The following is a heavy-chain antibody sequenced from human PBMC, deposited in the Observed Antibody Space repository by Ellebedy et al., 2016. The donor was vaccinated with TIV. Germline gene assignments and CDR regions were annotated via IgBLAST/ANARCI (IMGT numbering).Heavy chain of an antibody. D-gene: IGHD1-1*01. CDR3: ARGRYNWNDAGYFDS. V-gene: IGHV3-48*04. Sequence: GGSLRLXXAASGFTFSSYSMNWLRQAPGKGLEWVSYIASSSSTIYYADSVKGRFTISRDNARSSRYLQLNSLGAEDTAVYYCARGRYNWNDAGYFDSWGQGTLVTVSS. CDR1: GFTFSSYS. J-gene: IGHJ4*02. CDR2: IASSSSTI.